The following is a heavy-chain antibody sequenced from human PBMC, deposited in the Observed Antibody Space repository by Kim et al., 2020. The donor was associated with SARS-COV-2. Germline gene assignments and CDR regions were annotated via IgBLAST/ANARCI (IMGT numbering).Heavy chain of an antibody. D-gene: IGHD3-22*01. CDR2: IYYSGST. CDR1: GGSISSSSYY. V-gene: IGHV4-39*01. CDR3: ARSGSYDSSGYYLDYYYGMDV. J-gene: IGHJ6*02. Sequence: SETLSLTCTVSGGSISSSSYYWGWIRQPPGKGLEWIGSIYYSGSTYYNPSLKSRVTISVDTSKNQFSLKLSSVTAADTAVYYCARSGSYDSSGYYLDYYYGMDVWGQGTTVTVSS.